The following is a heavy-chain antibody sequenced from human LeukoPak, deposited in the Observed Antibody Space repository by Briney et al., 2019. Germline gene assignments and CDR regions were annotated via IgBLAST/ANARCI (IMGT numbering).Heavy chain of an antibody. V-gene: IGHV3-23*01. CDR1: GFNFNMFA. Sequence: GGSLRLSCTGTGFNFNMFAMHWVRQAPGKGLEWVSGLSRSGTTTNYADSVKGRFTSSRDRSQHTMFLQLNSLRPEDTAVYYCAKEQRIRHCSEGVCMEGYYFDYWGQGTLVTVSS. CDR3: AKEQRIRHCSEGVCMEGYYFDY. CDR2: LSRSGTTT. J-gene: IGHJ4*02. D-gene: IGHD2-15*01.